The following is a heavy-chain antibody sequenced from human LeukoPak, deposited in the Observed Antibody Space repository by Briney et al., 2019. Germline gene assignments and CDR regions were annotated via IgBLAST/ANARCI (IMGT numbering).Heavy chain of an antibody. Sequence: GESLKISCKGSGYSFTSCWVGWVRQMPGRGLEWMGVIYPSDSDTRYSPSFQGQVTISADKSINTAYLQWSSLKASDTATYYCARLPSFRRAIDSWGQGTLVTVSS. V-gene: IGHV5-51*01. CDR1: GYSFTSCW. D-gene: IGHD6-6*01. J-gene: IGHJ4*02. CDR2: IYPSDSDT. CDR3: ARLPSFRRAIDS.